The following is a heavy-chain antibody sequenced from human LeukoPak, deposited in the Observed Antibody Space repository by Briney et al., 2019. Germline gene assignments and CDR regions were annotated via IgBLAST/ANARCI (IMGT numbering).Heavy chain of an antibody. Sequence: SETLSLTCAVYGGSFSGYYWSWIRQPPGKGLEWIGEINHSGSTNYNPSLKSRVTISVDTSKNQFSLKLSSVTAADTAVYYCARESSSWSSYYYYYIDVWGKGTTVTVSS. CDR3: ARESSSWSSYYYYYIDV. CDR1: GGSFSGYY. J-gene: IGHJ6*03. V-gene: IGHV4-34*01. D-gene: IGHD6-13*01. CDR2: INHSGST.